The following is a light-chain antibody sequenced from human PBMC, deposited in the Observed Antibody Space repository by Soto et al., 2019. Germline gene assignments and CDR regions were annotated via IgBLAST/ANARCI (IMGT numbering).Light chain of an antibody. V-gene: IGKV1-39*01. CDR2: AAS. CDR1: QSISSY. J-gene: IGKJ4*01. CDR3: QQSYSPRFT. Sequence: DIPMTQSPSSLSASVGDRVTITCRASQSISSYLNWYQQKPGKAPKLLIYAASSLQSGVPSRFSGSGSGTDFTLSISSLQPEDFATYYCQQSYSPRFTFGGGTKVEIK.